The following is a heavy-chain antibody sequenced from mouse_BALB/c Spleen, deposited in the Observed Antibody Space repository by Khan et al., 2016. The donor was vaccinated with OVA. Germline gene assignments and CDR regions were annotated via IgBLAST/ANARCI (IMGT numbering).Heavy chain of an antibody. CDR1: GYTFTSYW. V-gene: IGHV1S22*01. D-gene: IGHD1-1*01. CDR2: IYPGSGST. J-gene: IGHJ3*01. CDR3: TRCSCWFAY. Sequence: LQQSGSELVRPGASVKLSCKASGYTFTSYWMHWVKQRPGQGLEWIGDIYPGSGSTNYDEKFKSKATLTVDTSSSTAYMQLSSLTSEDSAVYYGTRCSCWFAYWGQGTLVTVSA.